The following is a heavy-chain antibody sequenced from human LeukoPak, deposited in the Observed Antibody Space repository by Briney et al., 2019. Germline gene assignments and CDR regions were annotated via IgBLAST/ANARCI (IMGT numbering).Heavy chain of an antibody. D-gene: IGHD3-10*01. J-gene: IGHJ5*02. CDR1: GGTFRGYY. CDR3: ARGLRFHVGSGNWFDL. CDR2: IDHTGST. V-gene: IGHV4-34*01. Sequence: SETLSLTRAVSGGTFRGYYWSWIRQPPGKGLAWIGEIDHTGSTNYNPSLESRVTFSVDTSKNQVSLNLNSLTAADTAVYYCARGLRFHVGSGNWFDLWGQGTLVTVSS.